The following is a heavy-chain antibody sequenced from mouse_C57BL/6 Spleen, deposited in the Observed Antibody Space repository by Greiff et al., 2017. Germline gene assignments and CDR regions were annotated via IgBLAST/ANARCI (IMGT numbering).Heavy chain of an antibody. V-gene: IGHV1-19*01. J-gene: IGHJ3*01. CDR1: GYTFTDYY. CDR3: ASENSSYGFAY. Sequence: EVQLQQSGPVLVKPGASVKMSCKASGYTFTDYYMNWLKQSHGKSLEWIGVINPYNGGTSYNQKFKGKDTLTVDKSSRTAYMELNSLTSEDSAVYDCASENSSYGFAYWGQGTLVTVSA. D-gene: IGHD3-2*02. CDR2: INPYNGGT.